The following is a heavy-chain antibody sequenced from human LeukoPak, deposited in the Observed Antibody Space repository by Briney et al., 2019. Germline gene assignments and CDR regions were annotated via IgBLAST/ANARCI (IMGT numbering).Heavy chain of an antibody. J-gene: IGHJ4*02. CDR1: GGSISSHY. CDR2: IYYSGST. Sequence: PSETLSLTCTVSGGSISSHYWSWIRQPPGKGLEWIGYIYYSGSTNYNPSLKSRVTISVDTSKNQFSLKLSSVTAADTAVYYCARVGFGTYYAFWSGYYFDYWGQGTLVTVSS. CDR3: ARVGFGTYYAFWSGYYFDY. D-gene: IGHD3-3*01. V-gene: IGHV4-59*11.